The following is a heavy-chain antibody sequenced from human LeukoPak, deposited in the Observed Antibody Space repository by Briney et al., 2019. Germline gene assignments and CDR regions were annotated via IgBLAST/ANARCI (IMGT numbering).Heavy chain of an antibody. Sequence: GGSLRLSCAASGFTFSSYAMGWVRQAPGKGPEWVSSISVSGGSTYYADSVKGRFTISRDNSRNTLYMQMNSLRAEDTAVYYCAKTQPMIVVVTLYYFDYWGQGTLVTVSS. J-gene: IGHJ4*02. V-gene: IGHV3-23*01. D-gene: IGHD3-22*01. CDR3: AKTQPMIVVVTLYYFDY. CDR2: ISVSGGST. CDR1: GFTFSSYA.